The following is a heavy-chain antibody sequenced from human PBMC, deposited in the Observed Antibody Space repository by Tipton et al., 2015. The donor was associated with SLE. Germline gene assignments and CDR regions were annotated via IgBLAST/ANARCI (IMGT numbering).Heavy chain of an antibody. CDR1: GGSISSSNYY. J-gene: IGHJ2*01. CDR2: ISYRGNT. Sequence: TLSLTCTVSGGSISSSNYYWGWIRQPPGKGLEWIGSISYRGNTYYNPSLKSRVTISVGTSKNHFSLKVTSVTAADSAVYYCARYSLTNWLLDLWGRGTLVTVSS. D-gene: IGHD1-1*01. V-gene: IGHV4-39*07. CDR3: ARYSLTNWLLDL.